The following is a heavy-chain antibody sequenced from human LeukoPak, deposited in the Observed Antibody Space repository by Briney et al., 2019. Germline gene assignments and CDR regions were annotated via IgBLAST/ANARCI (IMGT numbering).Heavy chain of an antibody. V-gene: IGHV3-33*06. CDR1: GFTFSHYG. J-gene: IGHJ4*02. Sequence: PGGSLRLSYSASGFTFSHYGMHWVRQAPGTGLEWVAVIWSDASDKYYANSVKGRFTISRDNFKNSLYLQMNSLRADDTAVYYCAKDAQRGFDYSNSLDYWGQGTRVPVSS. D-gene: IGHD4-11*01. CDR2: IWSDASDK. CDR3: AKDAQRGFDYSNSLDY.